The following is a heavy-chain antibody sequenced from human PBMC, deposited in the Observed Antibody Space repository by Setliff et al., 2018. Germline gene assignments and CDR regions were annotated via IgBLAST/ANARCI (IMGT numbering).Heavy chain of an antibody. D-gene: IGHD3-3*01. J-gene: IGHJ5*02. V-gene: IGHV4-34*01. CDR2: INHSGST. Sequence: SETLSLTCAVYGGSFSGYYWSWIRRPPGKGLEWIGEINHSGSTNYNPFLKSRVTISVDTSKNQFSLKLSSVTAADTAVYYCARLPSKRIHYNFWSGSYNWFDPWGQGTLVTVSS. CDR1: GGSFSGYY. CDR3: ARLPSKRIHYNFWSGSYNWFDP.